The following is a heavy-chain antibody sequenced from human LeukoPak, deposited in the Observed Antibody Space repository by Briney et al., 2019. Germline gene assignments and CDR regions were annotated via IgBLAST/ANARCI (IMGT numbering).Heavy chain of an antibody. Sequence: SVRVSCKASGGTFSSYAISWVRQAPGQGLEWMGGIIPIFGTANYAQKFQGRVTITADESTSTAYMELSSLRSEDTAVYYCARDVGYSGSYYAWFDPWGQGTLVTVSS. D-gene: IGHD1-26*01. V-gene: IGHV1-69*13. CDR3: ARDVGYSGSYYAWFDP. CDR1: GGTFSSYA. CDR2: IIPIFGTA. J-gene: IGHJ5*02.